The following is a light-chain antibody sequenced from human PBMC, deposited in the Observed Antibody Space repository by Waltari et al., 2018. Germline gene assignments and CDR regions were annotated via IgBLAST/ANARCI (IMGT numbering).Light chain of an antibody. J-gene: IGKJ1*01. CDR1: QSLVHSYGNTY. CDR3: MQGTHWPRT. Sequence: DVVMTQSPLSLPVTLGQPASISCKSSQSLVHSYGNTYLNWFQQRPGQPPRRLIYKVSDRDSGVPDRFSGSGSGTDFTLKISRVEAEDVGIYYCMQGTHWPRTFGQGTKVEIK. V-gene: IGKV2-30*02. CDR2: KVS.